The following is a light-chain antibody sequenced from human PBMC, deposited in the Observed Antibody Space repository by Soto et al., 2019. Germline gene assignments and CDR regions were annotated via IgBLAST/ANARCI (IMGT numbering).Light chain of an antibody. V-gene: IGLV2-14*01. CDR3: CSFTSSNTHV. Sequence: QSVLAQPASVSGSPGQSITISCTGTSSDIGGYDYVSWYQQHPGKAPRVMIFEVNRRPSGVSSRFSGSKSGNTASLTISGLQAEDEADYYCCSFTSSNTHVFGTGTKVTVL. J-gene: IGLJ1*01. CDR2: EVN. CDR1: SSDIGGYDY.